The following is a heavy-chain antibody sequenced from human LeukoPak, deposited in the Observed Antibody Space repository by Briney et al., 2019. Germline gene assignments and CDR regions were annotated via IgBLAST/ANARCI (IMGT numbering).Heavy chain of an antibody. CDR2: IYHSGST. Sequence: SGTLSLTCAVSGGSISSSNWWSWVRQPPGKGLEWIGEIYHSGSTNYNPSLKSRVTISVDKSKNQFSLKLSSVTAADTAVYYCARGQDYYGSGSLFDYWGQGTLVTVSS. J-gene: IGHJ4*02. CDR3: ARGQDYYGSGSLFDY. CDR1: GGSISSSNW. V-gene: IGHV4-4*02. D-gene: IGHD3-10*01.